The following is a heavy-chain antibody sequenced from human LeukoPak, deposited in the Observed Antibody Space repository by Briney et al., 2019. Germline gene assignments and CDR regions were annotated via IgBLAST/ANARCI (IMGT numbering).Heavy chain of an antibody. D-gene: IGHD3-10*01. J-gene: IGHJ4*02. V-gene: IGHV4-28*01. CDR2: IYHSGTT. CDR1: GYSITSSSW. CDR3: ARKENVYYYFDY. Sequence: TSDTLSLTCAVSGYSITSSSWWGWIRQPPGKGLEWIGYIYHSGTTYYNPSLQSRVTMSVDTSKNQFSLKLSSVTAVDTAVYYCARKENVYYYFDYWGQGTLVTVSS.